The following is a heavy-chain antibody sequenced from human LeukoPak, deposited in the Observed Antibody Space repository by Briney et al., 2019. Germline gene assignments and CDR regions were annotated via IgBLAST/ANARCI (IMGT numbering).Heavy chain of an antibody. D-gene: IGHD2-15*01. V-gene: IGHV3-7*01. CDR2: IKQDGSEK. J-gene: IGHJ2*01. Sequence: VXQTPGXGLEGVANIKQDGSEKYYVDSVKGRFTISRDNAKNSLYLQMNSLRAEDTAVYYCARDAGGSRPGAYWYFDLWGRGTLVTVSS. CDR3: ARDAGGSRPGAYWYFDL.